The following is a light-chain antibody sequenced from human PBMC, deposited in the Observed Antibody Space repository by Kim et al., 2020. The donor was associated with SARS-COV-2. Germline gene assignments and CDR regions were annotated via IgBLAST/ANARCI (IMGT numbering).Light chain of an antibody. J-gene: IGLJ2*01. Sequence: SPVQSVTIPCPGTRSDVGDYTFISWYQQHPGKAPTLMIYDVSERPSGVPDRFSGSKSGNTASLTVSGLQAEDEADYYCSSYATTVVFGGGTQLTVL. CDR1: RSDVGDYTF. CDR3: SSYATTVV. CDR2: DVS. V-gene: IGLV2-11*01.